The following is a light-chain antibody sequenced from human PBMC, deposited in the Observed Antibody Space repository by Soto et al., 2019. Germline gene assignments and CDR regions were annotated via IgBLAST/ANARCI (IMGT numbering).Light chain of an antibody. CDR2: RAS. V-gene: IGKV3-15*01. CDR1: QTIYSN. J-gene: IGKJ1*01. Sequence: VMTQSPATLSVSLGERATLSCRAGQTIYSNVAWYQQRPGQAPRLLIYRASTRATGVPARFSGSGSGTEFTLTISSLQSEDFAIYYCQQYQNLWTFGQGTKVDIK. CDR3: QQYQNLWT.